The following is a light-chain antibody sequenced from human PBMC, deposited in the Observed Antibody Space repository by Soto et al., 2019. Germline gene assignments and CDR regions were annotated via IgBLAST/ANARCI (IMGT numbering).Light chain of an antibody. CDR1: QRININW. V-gene: IGKV3-20*01. J-gene: IGKJ2*03. Sequence: EIVLTQSPGALSLSQGEGATLSCRASQRININWLAWYQQKPGQAPRLLIYGGVHRAAGIPDRFSGSGSGTDFTLTISALEADDFAVYYCHQYGTTPRSFGQGT. CDR2: GGV. CDR3: HQYGTTPRS.